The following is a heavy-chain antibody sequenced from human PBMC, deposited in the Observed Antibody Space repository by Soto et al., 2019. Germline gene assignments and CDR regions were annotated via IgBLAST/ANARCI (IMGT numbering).Heavy chain of an antibody. J-gene: IGHJ5*02. CDR1: GGSFRGYY. CDR2: INHSGST. V-gene: IGHV4-34*01. Sequence: QVQLQQWGAGLLKPSETLSLTCAVYGGSFRGYYWSWIRQPPGKGLEWIGEINHSGSTNYNPSLKSRVTISVDTSKNQFSLKLSSVTAADTAVYYCVRGRIVVVVAATYNWFDPWGQGTLVSVSS. D-gene: IGHD2-15*01. CDR3: VRGRIVVVVAATYNWFDP.